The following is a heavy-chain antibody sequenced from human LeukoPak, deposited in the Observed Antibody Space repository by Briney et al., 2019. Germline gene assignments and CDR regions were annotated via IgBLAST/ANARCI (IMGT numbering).Heavy chain of an antibody. D-gene: IGHD1/OR15-1a*01. CDR1: GLTVCGNY. CDR2: IYSGGST. V-gene: IGHV3-66*01. J-gene: IGHJ4*02. Sequence: GGSLRLSCAASGLTVCGNYMSWVRQAPGKGLEWVSVIYSGGSTYYAESVKGRFTISRDNSKNTLFLQMNSLRAEDTAVYYCARSNCNSCYLGVWYYFDYWGQGTLVTVSS. CDR3: ARSNCNSCYLGVWYYFDY.